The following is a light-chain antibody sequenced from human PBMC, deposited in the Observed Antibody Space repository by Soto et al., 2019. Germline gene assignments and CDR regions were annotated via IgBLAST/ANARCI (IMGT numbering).Light chain of an antibody. J-gene: IGKJ5*01. V-gene: IGKV1-9*01. CDR1: QGSSSF. Sequence: RLSLSASSLSSSVEDTVTITFLGRQGSSSFLHWYQQKPGKAPKLLMYAASTLQSGVPSRLSGSRSGTDFSLPTSSLQHADDAVYYCQQYNNWPPITFGPGTRLEIK. CDR3: QQYNNWPPIT. CDR2: AAS.